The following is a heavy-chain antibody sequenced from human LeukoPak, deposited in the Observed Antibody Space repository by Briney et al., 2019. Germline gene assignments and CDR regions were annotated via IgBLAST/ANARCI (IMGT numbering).Heavy chain of an antibody. Sequence: PGGSLSLSCAASGFTVSSNYMSRVRQAPGRGLEWVSIIYSGGSTYYADSVRGRFTISRDNSKNTLYLQMNSLRAEDTAVYYCARGNTAYCGGDCYSSPFDYWGQGTLVTVSS. V-gene: IGHV3-53*01. CDR3: ARGNTAYCGGDCYSSPFDY. CDR2: IYSGGST. CDR1: GFTVSSNY. J-gene: IGHJ4*02. D-gene: IGHD2-21*02.